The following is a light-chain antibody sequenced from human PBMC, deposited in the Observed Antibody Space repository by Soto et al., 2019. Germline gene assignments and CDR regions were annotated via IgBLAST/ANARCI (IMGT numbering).Light chain of an antibody. CDR2: SAS. J-gene: IGKJ1*01. V-gene: IGKV1-12*01. Sequence: DIQMTQSPSSVSASVGDRVTITCRASQGMSRWLAWYQQRPGKAPKLLIYSASNLQSGVPSRFSASGSGTEFTLTITDMQPDDFATYYCQQYYRYPWMFGQGTKVDIK. CDR1: QGMSRW. CDR3: QQYYRYPWM.